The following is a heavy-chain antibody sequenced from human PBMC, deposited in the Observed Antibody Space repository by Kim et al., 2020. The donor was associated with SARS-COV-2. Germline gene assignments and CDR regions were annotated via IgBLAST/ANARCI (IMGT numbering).Heavy chain of an antibody. CDR1: GGTFSSYA. CDR3: ARDRWVEKRFDP. Sequence: SVKVSCKASGGTFSSYAISWVRQAPGQGLEWMGGIIPIFGTANYAQKFQGRVTITADESTSTAYMELSSLRSEDTAVYYCARDRWVEKRFDPWGQGTLVTVSS. V-gene: IGHV1-69*13. CDR2: IIPIFGTA. J-gene: IGHJ5*02. D-gene: IGHD1-26*01.